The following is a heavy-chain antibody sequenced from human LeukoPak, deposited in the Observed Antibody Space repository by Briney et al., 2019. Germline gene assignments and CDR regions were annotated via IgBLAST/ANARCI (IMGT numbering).Heavy chain of an antibody. V-gene: IGHV4-59*08. CDR2: IYYSGST. CDR3: ARLASGSYGPLTPFDY. CDR1: GGSISSYY. D-gene: IGHD1-26*01. Sequence: SETLSLTCTVSGGSISSYYWSWLRQPPGKGLEGIGDIYYSGSTNYNPSLKSRVTISVDTSKNQFSLRLSSVTAADTAVYYSARLASGSYGPLTPFDYWGQGTLVTVSS. J-gene: IGHJ4*02.